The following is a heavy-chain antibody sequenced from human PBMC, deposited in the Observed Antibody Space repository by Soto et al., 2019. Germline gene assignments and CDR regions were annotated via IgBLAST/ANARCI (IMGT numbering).Heavy chain of an antibody. Sequence: EVQLVESGGGLVQPGGSLRVSCAASGFTFRSHRIHWVRQAPGKGLEWVSRIDTDGGGTSYADSVKGRFNISTDNDENKVYLQMNGLRDEGTAGYYFATVFDVWGQGPLVTLSS. D-gene: IGHD4-17*01. CDR3: ATVFDV. CDR2: IDTDGGGT. J-gene: IGHJ4*01. V-gene: IGHV3-74*01. CDR1: GFTFRSHR.